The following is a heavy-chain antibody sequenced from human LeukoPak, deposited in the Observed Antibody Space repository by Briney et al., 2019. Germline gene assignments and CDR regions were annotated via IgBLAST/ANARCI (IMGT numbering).Heavy chain of an antibody. CDR2: IYYSGST. CDR3: ARGAAGVFDY. V-gene: IGHV4-31*03. Sequence: LQTLSLTCTVSGGSINSGGYYWSWIRPHPGKGLEWMGYIYYSGSTYYNPPLKSRVTISVDTSKNQFSLKLSSVTAADTAVYYCARGAAGVFDYWGQGTLVTVSS. J-gene: IGHJ4*02. CDR1: GGSINSGGYY. D-gene: IGHD3-10*01.